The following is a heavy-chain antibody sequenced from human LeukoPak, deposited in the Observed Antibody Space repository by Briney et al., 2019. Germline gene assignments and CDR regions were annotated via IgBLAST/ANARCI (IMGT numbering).Heavy chain of an antibody. V-gene: IGHV3-23*01. CDR3: AKDEDYSWYYFDY. J-gene: IGHJ4*02. CDR2: ISGSGGST. D-gene: IGHD6-13*01. Sequence: PGGSLRLSCVASEFTFSNYAMSWVRQAPGKGLEWVSTISGSGGSTYYADSVKGRFTISRDNSKNTLYLQMNSLRAEDTAVYYCAKDEDYSWYYFDYWGQGTLVTVSS. CDR1: EFTFSNYA.